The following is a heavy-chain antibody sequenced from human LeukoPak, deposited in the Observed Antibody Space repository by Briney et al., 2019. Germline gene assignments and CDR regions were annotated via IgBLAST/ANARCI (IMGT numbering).Heavy chain of an antibody. CDR2: IKQDGSET. J-gene: IGHJ4*02. V-gene: IGHV3-7*01. Sequence: GGSLRLSCAASRFTLSNYCMSWVRQAPGKGLEWVANIKQDGSETYYVDSVKGRFTISRDNAKNSLSLQMNSLRAEDTAVYYCARQRGSGCLDYWGQGTLVTVSS. CDR3: ARQRGSGCLDY. CDR1: RFTLSNYC. D-gene: IGHD6-19*01.